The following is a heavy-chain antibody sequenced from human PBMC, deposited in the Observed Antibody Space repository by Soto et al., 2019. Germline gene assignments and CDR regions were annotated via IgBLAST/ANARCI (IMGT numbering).Heavy chain of an antibody. CDR2: ITSSGGT. CDR1: GFTFYNYA. J-gene: IGHJ5*02. V-gene: IGHV3-23*01. Sequence: GGSLRLSCEAPGFTFYNYAMAWVRQAPGRGLEWVSGITSSGGTYYADAVKGRFTISRDNSENTLYLQMNSLRAEDTAVYYCAKGESSVSASYFDPWGQGTLVTAPQ. CDR3: AKGESSVSASYFDP. D-gene: IGHD3-22*01.